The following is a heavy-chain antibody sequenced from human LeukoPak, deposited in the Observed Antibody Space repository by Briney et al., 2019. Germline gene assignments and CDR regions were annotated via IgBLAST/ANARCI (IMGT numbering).Heavy chain of an antibody. CDR1: GGSISSSSYY. CDR3: ARHGRTDYYDSNPYYFDY. CDR2: IYYSGST. V-gene: IGHV4-39*01. Sequence: SETLSLTCTVSGGSISSSSYYWGWIRQPPGKGLEWIGSIYYSGSTYYNPSLKSRVTISVDTSKNQFSLKLSSVTAADTAVYYCARHGRTDYYDSNPYYFDYWGQGTLVTVSS. J-gene: IGHJ4*02. D-gene: IGHD3-22*01.